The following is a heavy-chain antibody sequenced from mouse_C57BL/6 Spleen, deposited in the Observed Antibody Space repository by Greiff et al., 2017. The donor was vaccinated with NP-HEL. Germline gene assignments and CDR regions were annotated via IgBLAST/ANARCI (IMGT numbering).Heavy chain of an antibody. Sequence: QVQLQQPGAELVMPGASVKLSCKASGYTFTSYWMHWVKQRPGQGLEWIGEIDPSDSYTNYNQKFKGKSTLTVDKSSSTAYMQLSSLTSEDSAVYYCARSGGSSLMYFDVWGTGTTVTVSS. CDR3: ARSGGSSLMYFDV. CDR1: GYTFTSYW. V-gene: IGHV1-69*01. J-gene: IGHJ1*03. CDR2: IDPSDSYT. D-gene: IGHD1-1*01.